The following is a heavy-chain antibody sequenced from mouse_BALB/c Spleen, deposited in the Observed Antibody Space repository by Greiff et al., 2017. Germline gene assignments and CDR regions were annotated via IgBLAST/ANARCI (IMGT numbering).Heavy chain of an antibody. CDR1: GFAFSSYD. CDR2: ISSGGGST. Sequence: EVKVVESGGGLVKPGGSLKLSCAASGFAFSSYDMSWVRQTPEKRLEWVAYISSGGGSTYYPDTVKGRFTISRDNAKNTLYLQMSSLKSEDTAMYYCAGYGNYEGYWGQGTSVTVSS. J-gene: IGHJ4*01. V-gene: IGHV5-12-1*01. D-gene: IGHD2-1*01. CDR3: AGYGNYEGY.